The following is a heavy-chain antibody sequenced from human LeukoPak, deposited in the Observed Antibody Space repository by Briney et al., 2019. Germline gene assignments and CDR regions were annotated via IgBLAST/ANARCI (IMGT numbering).Heavy chain of an antibody. CDR1: GGSISTYY. Sequence: SETLSLTCTVSGGSISTYYWSWISQPPGKGLEYVGYISYSESTSYNPSLKSRVTISVDTSQNQFSLKLTSVTAADTAVYYCARDKGLPQAFDIWGQGTLVTVSS. V-gene: IGHV4-59*01. J-gene: IGHJ3*02. CDR2: ISYSEST. CDR3: ARDKGLPQAFDI. D-gene: IGHD5/OR15-5a*01.